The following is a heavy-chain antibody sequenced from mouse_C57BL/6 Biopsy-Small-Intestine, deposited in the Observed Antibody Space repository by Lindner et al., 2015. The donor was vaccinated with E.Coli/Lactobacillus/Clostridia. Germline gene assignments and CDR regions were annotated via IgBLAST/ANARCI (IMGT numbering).Heavy chain of an antibody. Sequence: VQLQESGGGLVQPGGSLSLSCAASGFTFTDYYMSWVRQPPGKALEWLGFIRNKANGYTTEYSASVKGRFTISRDNSQSILYLQMNALRAEDTAMYYCARPHYYAMDYWGQGTSVTVSS. J-gene: IGHJ4*01. CDR2: IRNKANGYTT. CDR3: ARPHYYAMDY. V-gene: IGHV7-3*01. CDR1: GFTFTDYY.